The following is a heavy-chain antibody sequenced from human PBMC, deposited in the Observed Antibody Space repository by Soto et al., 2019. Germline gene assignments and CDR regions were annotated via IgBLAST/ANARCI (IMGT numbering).Heavy chain of an antibody. D-gene: IGHD3-3*01. CDR3: ARDKGIFGLGYYGMDV. CDR2: INPNSGGT. J-gene: IGHJ6*02. Sequence: ASVKVSCKASGYTFTGYYMHWVRQAPGQGLEWMGWINPNSGGTNYAQKFQGRVTMTRDTSISTAYMELSRLRSDDTAVYYCARDKGIFGLGYYGMDVWGRGTTVTVSS. CDR1: GYTFTGYY. V-gene: IGHV1-2*02.